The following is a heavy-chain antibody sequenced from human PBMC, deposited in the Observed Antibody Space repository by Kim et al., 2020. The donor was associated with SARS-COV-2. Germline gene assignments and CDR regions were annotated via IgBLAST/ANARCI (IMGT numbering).Heavy chain of an antibody. CDR1: GFTFSDYY. CDR2: ISDSGTTR. J-gene: IGHJ4*02. Sequence: GGSLRLSCTASGFTFSDYYMTWVRQAPGKGLEWVSYISDSGTTRHHAESVRGRFTITRDSASESVYLQMNGLRVEDTAGYYCARGAYGDYWGQGTPVTVS. V-gene: IGHV3-11*04. D-gene: IGHD3-10*01. CDR3: ARGAYGDY.